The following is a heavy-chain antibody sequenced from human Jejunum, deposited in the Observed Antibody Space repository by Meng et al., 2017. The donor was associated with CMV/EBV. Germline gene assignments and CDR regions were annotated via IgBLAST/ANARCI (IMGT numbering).Heavy chain of an antibody. CDR2: IYYTGST. CDR3: ARDVLLGTHNWFDP. D-gene: IGHD1-14*01. CDR1: GGSISGSY. J-gene: IGHJ5*02. Sequence: VSGGSISGSYWSWLRQYTGKGLEWIGYIYYTGSTDYNPSLKSRVTISVDTSKNQFSLKLSSVTAADTAVYYCARDVLLGTHNWFDPWGRGTLVTVSS. V-gene: IGHV4-59*01.